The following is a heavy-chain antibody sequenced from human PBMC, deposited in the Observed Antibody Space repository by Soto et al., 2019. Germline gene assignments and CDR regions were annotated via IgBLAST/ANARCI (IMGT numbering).Heavy chain of an antibody. D-gene: IGHD1-26*01. CDR2: IYYSGST. Sequence: PSMTLSLTCTISDVSIIIDGYYSSWIRQHPGKGLEWIGYIYYSGSTYYSPSLKSRVTISVDTSKNQFSLKLSSVTAADTAVYYCANVSIVSHYIHVWGYGTTVT. CDR3: ANVSIVSHYIHV. CDR1: DVSIIIDGYY. V-gene: IGHV4-31*03. J-gene: IGHJ6*02.